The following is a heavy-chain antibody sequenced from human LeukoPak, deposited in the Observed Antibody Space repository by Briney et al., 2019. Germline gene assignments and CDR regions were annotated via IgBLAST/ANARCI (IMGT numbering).Heavy chain of an antibody. CDR2: IYYSGNT. Sequence: SETLSLTCSVSGYSISSGHYWGWIRQPPGKGLEWIASIYYSGNTYYNPSLKSRVTISVDTSKNQFSLKLTSVTAADTAVYSCARVSGSGWPLYYQYFMDVWGKGTTVTVSS. V-gene: IGHV4-38-2*02. CDR3: ARVSGSGWPLYYQYFMDV. CDR1: GYSISSGHY. J-gene: IGHJ6*03. D-gene: IGHD6-19*01.